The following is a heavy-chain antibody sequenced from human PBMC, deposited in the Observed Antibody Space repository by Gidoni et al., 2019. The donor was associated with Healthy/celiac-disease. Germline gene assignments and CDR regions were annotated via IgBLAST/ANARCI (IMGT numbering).Heavy chain of an antibody. Sequence: EVQLVESGGGLVQPGRSLRLSCTASGFIFGDYAMRWVRQAPGKGLEWVGFIRSKTYGATTEYAASVKGRFTISRDDSKSTAHLQMNSLKAEDTAVYYCTRDLAPLIPHFFQYWGQGTLVTVSS. CDR1: GFIFGDYA. D-gene: IGHD2-2*02. CDR3: TRDLAPLIPHFFQY. J-gene: IGHJ1*01. CDR2: IRSKTYGATT. V-gene: IGHV3-49*04.